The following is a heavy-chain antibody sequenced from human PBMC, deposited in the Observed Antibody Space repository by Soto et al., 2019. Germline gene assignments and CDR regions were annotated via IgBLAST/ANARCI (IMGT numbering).Heavy chain of an antibody. D-gene: IGHD3-22*01. J-gene: IGHJ4*02. Sequence: GGSLRLSCAASGFTFSTYSMSWVRQAPGKGLEWVSYITSTSRTKYYTDFVKGRFTISRDNAKNSLYLQMNSLRDEDTAVYYCARDYYDSSGYYNDWGPGTLVTVSS. CDR2: ITSTSRTK. CDR1: GFTFSTYS. V-gene: IGHV3-48*02. CDR3: ARDYYDSSGYYND.